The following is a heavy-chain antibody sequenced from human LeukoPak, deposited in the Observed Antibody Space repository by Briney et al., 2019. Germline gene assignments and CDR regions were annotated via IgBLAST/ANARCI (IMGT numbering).Heavy chain of an antibody. V-gene: IGHV3-30*18. J-gene: IGHJ4*02. CDR1: GFTFSTYG. CDR2: ISYDGSDK. D-gene: IGHD3-22*01. CDR3: AKRRAIYYDSSGYYLDY. Sequence: GGSLRLSCAASGFTFSTYGMHWVRQAPGKGLEWVAVISYDGSDKYYADSVKGRFTISRDNSKNTLYLQMNSLRAEDTAVYYCAKRRAIYYDSSGYYLDYWGQGTLVTVSS.